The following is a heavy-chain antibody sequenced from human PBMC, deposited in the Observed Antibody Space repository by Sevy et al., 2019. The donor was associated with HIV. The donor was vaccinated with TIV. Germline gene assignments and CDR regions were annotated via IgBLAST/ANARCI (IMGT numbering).Heavy chain of an antibody. V-gene: IGHV4-34*01. CDR1: GGSFSGYY. J-gene: IGHJ4*02. Sequence: SETLSLTCAVYGGSFSGYYWSWIRQPPGKGLEWIGEINHSGSTNYNPSLKSRVTISVDTSKNQFSLKLSSVTAADTAVYYCARWGGGVTTDFDYWGQGTLVTVSS. D-gene: IGHD4-4*01. CDR2: INHSGST. CDR3: ARWGGGVTTDFDY.